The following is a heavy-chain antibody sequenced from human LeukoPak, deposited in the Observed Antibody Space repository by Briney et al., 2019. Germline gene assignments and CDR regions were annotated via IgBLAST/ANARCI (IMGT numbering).Heavy chain of an antibody. CDR3: ARDLGLTISDNWFDP. J-gene: IGHJ5*02. CDR1: GGSFSGYY. CDR2: INHSGST. Sequence: SETLSLTCAVYGGSFSGYYWSWIRQPPGKGLEWIGEINHSGSTNYNPSLKSRVTISVDTSKNQFSLKLSSVTAADTAVYYCARDLGLTISDNWFDPWGQGTLVTVSS. D-gene: IGHD3-9*01. V-gene: IGHV4-34*01.